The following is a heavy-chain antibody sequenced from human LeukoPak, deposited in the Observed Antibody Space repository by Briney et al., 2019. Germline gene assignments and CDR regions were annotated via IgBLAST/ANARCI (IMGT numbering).Heavy chain of an antibody. CDR1: GEYISNYY. Sequence: PSETLSLTCTVSGEYISNYYWSWTRQPPGKGLEWIGYIYYSGSTNYNPSLKSRVTISVDTSKNQFSLKLSSVTAADTAVYYCARERGGGYCSGGSCDDDAFDIWGQGTMVTVSS. CDR3: ARERGGGYCSGGSCDDDAFDI. V-gene: IGHV4-59*01. D-gene: IGHD2-15*01. J-gene: IGHJ3*02. CDR2: IYYSGST.